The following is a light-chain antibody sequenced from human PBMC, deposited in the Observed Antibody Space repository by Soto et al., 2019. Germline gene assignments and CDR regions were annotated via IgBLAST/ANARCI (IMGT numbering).Light chain of an antibody. Sequence: AIQLTQSPSSLSASVGDRVSITCWASQGISSALAWYQQKLGKAPKLLIYDASSLESGVPSRFSGSGSGTDFTLTISSLQPEDFATYYCQQFNSYPQTFGQGTRLEIK. CDR1: QGISSA. CDR3: QQFNSYPQT. J-gene: IGKJ5*01. V-gene: IGKV1-13*02. CDR2: DAS.